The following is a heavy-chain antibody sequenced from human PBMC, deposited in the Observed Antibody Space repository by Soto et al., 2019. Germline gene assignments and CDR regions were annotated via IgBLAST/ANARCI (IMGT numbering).Heavy chain of an antibody. CDR1: GFTFSYYT. D-gene: IGHD4-17*01. Sequence: EVQLVESGGRLVKPGESLRLSCVASGFTFSYYTMNWVRQAPGKGLEWVSAISSSSSHKYSADSVRGRFTFSRDNANNSLYLQMNNLRVEDTAIYYCARLRSDACDIWGQGTLVTVSS. J-gene: IGHJ3*02. V-gene: IGHV3-21*02. CDR2: ISSSSSHK. CDR3: ARLRSDACDI.